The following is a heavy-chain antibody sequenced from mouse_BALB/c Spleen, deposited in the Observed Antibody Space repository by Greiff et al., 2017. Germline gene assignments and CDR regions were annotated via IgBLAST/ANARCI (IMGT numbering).Heavy chain of an antibody. CDR2: ISTYYGDA. J-gene: IGHJ4*01. D-gene: IGHD1-1*01. Sequence: QVQLQQSGAELVRPGVSVKISCKGSGYTFTDYAMHWVKQSHAKSLEWIGVISTYYGDASYNQKFKGKATMTVDKSSSTAYMELARLTSEDSAIYYCARDTTVPSMDYWGQGTSVTVSS. CDR3: ARDTTVPSMDY. CDR1: GYTFTDYA. V-gene: IGHV1S137*01.